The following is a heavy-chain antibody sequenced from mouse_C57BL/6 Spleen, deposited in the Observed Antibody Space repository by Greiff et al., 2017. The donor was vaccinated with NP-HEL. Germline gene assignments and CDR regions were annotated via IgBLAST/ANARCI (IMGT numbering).Heavy chain of an antibody. CDR1: GYTFTDYY. Sequence: EVQLQESGPVLVKPGASVKMSCKASGYTFTDYYMNWVKQSHGKSLEWIGVINPYNGGTSYNQKFKGKATLTVDKSSSTAYMELNSLTSEDSAVYYCARSHYYAMDYWGQGTSVTVSS. J-gene: IGHJ4*01. CDR3: ARSHYYAMDY. CDR2: INPYNGGT. V-gene: IGHV1-19*01.